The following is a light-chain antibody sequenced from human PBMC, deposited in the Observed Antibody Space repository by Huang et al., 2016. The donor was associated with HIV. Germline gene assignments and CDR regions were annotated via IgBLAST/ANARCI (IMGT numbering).Light chain of an antibody. CDR1: QSVGSS. Sequence: EIVLTQSPATLSLSPGERATLPCRASQSVGSSLSWYQQRRGQAPRLLIYDASNRATGIPARFSGSGSGTDFTLTITSLEPEDFAVYFCQQRTTWPALTFGGGTRVEIK. V-gene: IGKV3-11*01. CDR3: QQRTTWPALT. J-gene: IGKJ4*01. CDR2: DAS.